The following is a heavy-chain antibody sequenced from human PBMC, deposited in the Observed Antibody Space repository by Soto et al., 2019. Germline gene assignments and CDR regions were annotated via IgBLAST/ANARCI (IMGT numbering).Heavy chain of an antibody. CDR1: GYTFSNYD. CDR2: VNPNNGDT. CDR3: AKVSRKGSAIDFDY. Sequence: QVQLVQSGAELKKPGASVKVSCKASGYTFSNYDMNWVRQATGQGPEWIGWVNPNNGDTGYAQKFXGXVXXTTDISTTTAYLERTSLRSEAPAIYYCAKVSRKGSAIDFDYWGQGTVITVSS. V-gene: IGHV1-8*01. J-gene: IGHJ4*02. D-gene: IGHD3-10*01.